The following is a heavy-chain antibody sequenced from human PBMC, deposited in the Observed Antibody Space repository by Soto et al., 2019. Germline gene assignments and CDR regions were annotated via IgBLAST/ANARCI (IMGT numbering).Heavy chain of an antibody. CDR2: IWYDGSNK. V-gene: IGHV3-33*01. J-gene: IGHJ4*02. CDR1: GFTFSSYG. D-gene: IGHD2-15*01. CDR3: ARDLAEFDEENCSGGSCFIDY. Sequence: QVQLVESGGGVVQPGRSLRLSCAASGFTFSSYGMHWVRQAPGKGLEWVAVIWYDGSNKYYADSVKGRFTISRDNSKNTLYLQMNSLRAEDTAVYYCARDLAEFDEENCSGGSCFIDYWGQGTLVTVSS.